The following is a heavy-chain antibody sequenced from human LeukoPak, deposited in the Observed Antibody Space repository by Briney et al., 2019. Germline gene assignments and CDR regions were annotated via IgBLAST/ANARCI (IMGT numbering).Heavy chain of an antibody. CDR2: ISYDGSNK. CDR3: ARGRGYSSSLGFDY. V-gene: IGHV3-30*03. D-gene: IGHD6-13*01. CDR1: GFTFSSYG. J-gene: IGHJ4*02. Sequence: GRSLRLSCAASGFTFSSYGMHWVSQAPGKGLEWVAVISYDGSNKYYADSVKGRFTISRDNSKNTLYLQMNSLRAEDTAVYYCARGRGYSSSLGFDYWGQGTLVTVSS.